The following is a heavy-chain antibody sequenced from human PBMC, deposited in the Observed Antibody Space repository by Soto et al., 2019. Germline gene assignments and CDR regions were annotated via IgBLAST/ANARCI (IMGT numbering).Heavy chain of an antibody. D-gene: IGHD3-10*01. J-gene: IGHJ3*01. CDR2: ISWNSGTL. Sequence: EVQLVESGGGLVQPGRSLRLSCAASEFTFEDYAMHWVRQAPGKGLEWVSGISWNSGTLVYADSVKGRFTISRDNAKNSLFLQMNSLRAEDTVLYFCAKGRTRPLQLGSFGDNAFDGWGQGTMVTVSS. CDR1: EFTFEDYA. CDR3: AKGRTRPLQLGSFGDNAFDG. V-gene: IGHV3-9*01.